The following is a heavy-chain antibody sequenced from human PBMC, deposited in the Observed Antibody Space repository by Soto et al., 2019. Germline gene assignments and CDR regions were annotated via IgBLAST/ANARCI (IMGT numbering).Heavy chain of an antibody. J-gene: IGHJ4*02. D-gene: IGHD4-17*01. CDR3: AGDWNGDKYFDY. V-gene: IGHV3-53*01. CDR1: EFNVANGH. CDR2: IFGDGNT. Sequence: GGSLRLSCVASEFNVANGHMNWVRQAPGRGLEWVSVIFGDGNTRSGDSVKGRFTISRDTSKNTVYLQMNSLRAEDTAVYYCAGDWNGDKYFDYWGQGTLVTVSS.